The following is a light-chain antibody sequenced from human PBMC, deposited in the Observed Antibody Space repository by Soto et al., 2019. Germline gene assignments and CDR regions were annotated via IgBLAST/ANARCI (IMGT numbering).Light chain of an antibody. CDR3: QQYATRPWT. Sequence: EIVLTQSPGTLSLSPGERATLSCRARQSVSGSYLAWYQQKPGKSPRLLLYDASSRATGIPDRFSGSGSGTDFTLTISRLEPEDFAVYYCQQYATRPWTFGQGTKVESK. CDR2: DAS. J-gene: IGKJ1*01. V-gene: IGKV3-20*01. CDR1: QSVSGSY.